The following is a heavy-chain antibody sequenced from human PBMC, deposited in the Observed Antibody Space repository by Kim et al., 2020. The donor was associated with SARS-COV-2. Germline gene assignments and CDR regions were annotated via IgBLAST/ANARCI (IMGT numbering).Heavy chain of an antibody. CDR1: GYTFTSYA. Sequence: ASVKVSCKASGYTFTSYAMHWVRQAPGQRLEWMGWINAGNGNTKYSQKFQGRVTITRDTSASTAYMELSSLRSEDTAVYYCARGTQNCGGDCYDWEDAFDIWGQGTMVTVSS. V-gene: IGHV1-3*01. J-gene: IGHJ3*02. CDR2: INAGNGNT. D-gene: IGHD2-21*01. CDR3: ARGTQNCGGDCYDWEDAFDI.